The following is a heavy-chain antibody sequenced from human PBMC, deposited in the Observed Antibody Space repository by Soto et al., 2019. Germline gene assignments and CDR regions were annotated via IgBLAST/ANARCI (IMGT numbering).Heavy chain of an antibody. V-gene: IGHV5-51*01. CDR1: GYSFSSYW. Sequence: GESLKISCKGSGYSFSSYWIGWVRQMPGKGLEWMGIIYPGDSDTRYSPSFQGQVTISADKSINTAYLQWSSLQASDTAMYYCARHGSIGARQNWFDPWGQGTLVTVSS. J-gene: IGHJ5*02. CDR3: ARHGSIGARQNWFDP. D-gene: IGHD6-6*01. CDR2: IYPGDSDT.